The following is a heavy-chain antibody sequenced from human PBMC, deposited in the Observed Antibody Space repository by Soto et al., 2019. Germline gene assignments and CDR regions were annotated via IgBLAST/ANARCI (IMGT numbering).Heavy chain of an antibody. J-gene: IGHJ6*02. V-gene: IGHV6-1*01. CDR3: ARWWTAAGDYYYYYGMDV. Sequence: SQTLSLTCAISGDSVSSNSAAWNWIRQSPSRGLEWLGRTYYRSKWYNDYAVSVKSRITINPDTSKNQFSLQLHSVTPEDTAVYYCARWWTAAGDYYYYYGMDVWGQGTTVTVSS. CDR2: TYYRSKWYN. CDR1: GDSVSSNSAA. D-gene: IGHD6-13*01.